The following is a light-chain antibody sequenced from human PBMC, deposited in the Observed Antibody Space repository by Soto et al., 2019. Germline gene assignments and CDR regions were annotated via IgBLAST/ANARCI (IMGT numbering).Light chain of an antibody. Sequence: ETVMTQSPATLSVSPGEGATLSCRATESINQNLAWYQQKPGQAPRLLIHGASYRATGIPDRFSGRGSGTAFTLAISRLQSEDFAVYYCQQYNTGPLTFGGGTKVEIK. V-gene: IGKV3-15*01. J-gene: IGKJ4*01. CDR1: ESINQN. CDR3: QQYNTGPLT. CDR2: GAS.